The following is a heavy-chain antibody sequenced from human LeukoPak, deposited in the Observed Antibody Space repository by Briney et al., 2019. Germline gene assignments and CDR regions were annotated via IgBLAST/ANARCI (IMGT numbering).Heavy chain of an antibody. CDR1: GASISSDGYS. D-gene: IGHD3-9*01. Sequence: KPSETLSLTCAVSGASISSDGYSWSWIRQPPGKGLEWIGYIYHSGNTYYNPSLKSRVTVSVDRSKNQFSLKLTSVTAADTAVYYCARGYDILTSHDYFDYWGQGILVTVSS. CDR3: ARGYDILTSHDYFDY. CDR2: IYHSGNT. J-gene: IGHJ4*02. V-gene: IGHV4-30-2*01.